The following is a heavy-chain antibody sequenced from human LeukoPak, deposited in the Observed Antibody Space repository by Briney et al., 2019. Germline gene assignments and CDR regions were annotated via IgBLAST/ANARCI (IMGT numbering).Heavy chain of an antibody. CDR3: ARDLSSGFYYFDY. D-gene: IGHD3-22*01. J-gene: IGHJ4*02. V-gene: IGHV3-53*01. Sequence: GGSLRLSCVAPGFTVSTTYMDWVRQAPGKGLEWVSVLYTGGTTSYADSVKGRFTISRDNSKNTLYLQMNSLRAEDTAMYYCARDLSSGFYYFDYWGQGILVTVSS. CDR1: GFTVSTTY. CDR2: LYTGGTT.